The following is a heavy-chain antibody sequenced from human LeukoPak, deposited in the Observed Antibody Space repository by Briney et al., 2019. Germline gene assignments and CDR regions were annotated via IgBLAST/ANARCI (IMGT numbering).Heavy chain of an antibody. J-gene: IGHJ5*02. D-gene: IGHD2-21*02. CDR1: GFTFSSYW. V-gene: IGHV3-7*01. CDR3: ARLAYCGGDCYYNWFDP. Sequence: GGSLRLSCAASGFTFSSYWMSWVRQAPGKGLEWVANIKQDGSEKYYVDSVKGRFTISGDNAKNSLYLQMNSLRAEDTAVYYCARLAYCGGDCYYNWFDPWGQGTLVTVSS. CDR2: IKQDGSEK.